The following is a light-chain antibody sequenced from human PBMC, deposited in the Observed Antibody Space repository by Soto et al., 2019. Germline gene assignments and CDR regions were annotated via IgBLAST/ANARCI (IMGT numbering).Light chain of an antibody. J-gene: IGLJ1*01. CDR3: SSYAGSDNPYV. Sequence: QSALTQPPSASGSPGQSVTISCTGTSGDVGGYDYVSWYQQHPGKAPKLMIYEVTKRPLGVPDRFSGSKSSNTASLTVSGLQAEDEADYYCSSYAGSDNPYVFGTGTKLTVL. V-gene: IGLV2-8*01. CDR2: EVT. CDR1: SGDVGGYDY.